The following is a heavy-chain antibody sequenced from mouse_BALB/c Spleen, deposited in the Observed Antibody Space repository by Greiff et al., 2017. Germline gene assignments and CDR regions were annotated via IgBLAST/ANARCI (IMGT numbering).Heavy chain of an antibody. J-gene: IGHJ4*01. CDR2: IYPGSGST. Sequence: LQQPGSELVRPGASVKLSCKASGYTFTSYWMHWVKQRPGQGLEWIGNIYPGSGSTNYDKKFKSKATLTVDTSSSTAYMQLSSLTSEDSAVYYCTRKDWYGNQYYYAMDYWGQGTSVTVSS. CDR1: GYTFTSYW. V-gene: IGHV1S22*01. CDR3: TRKDWYGNQYYYAMDY. D-gene: IGHD2-10*02.